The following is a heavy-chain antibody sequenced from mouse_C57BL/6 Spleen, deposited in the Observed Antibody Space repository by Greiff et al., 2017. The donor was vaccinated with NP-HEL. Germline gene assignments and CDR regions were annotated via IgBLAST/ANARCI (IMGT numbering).Heavy chain of an antibody. CDR1: GYTFTSYW. CDR2: IDPSDSET. D-gene: IGHD2-1*01. J-gene: IGHJ2*01. V-gene: IGHV1-52*01. Sequence: VQLQQPGAELVRPGSSVKLSCKASGYTFTSYWMHWVKQRPIQGLEWIGNIDPSDSETHYNQKFKDKATLTVDKSSSTAYMQLSSLTSEDSAVYYCARGIYYGNSRFDYWGQGTTLTVSS. CDR3: ARGIYYGNSRFDY.